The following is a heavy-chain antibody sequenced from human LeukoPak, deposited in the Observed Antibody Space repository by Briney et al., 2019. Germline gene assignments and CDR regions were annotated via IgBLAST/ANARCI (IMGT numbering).Heavy chain of an antibody. CDR1: GFTFSSYG. D-gene: IGHD6-25*01. Sequence: PGGSLRLSCAASGFTFSSYGMPWVRQAPGKGLEWVEVIWYDGSNKYYADYVKGRFTIYRDNYKNTLYLQMNSLRAEDTAVYYCARKEAAYFDYWGQGTLVTVSS. J-gene: IGHJ4*02. CDR2: IWYDGSNK. V-gene: IGHV3-33*01. CDR3: ARKEAAYFDY.